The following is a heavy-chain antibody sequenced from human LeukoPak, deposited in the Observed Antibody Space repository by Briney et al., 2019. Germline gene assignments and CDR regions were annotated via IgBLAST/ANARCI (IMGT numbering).Heavy chain of an antibody. D-gene: IGHD3-22*01. CDR2: ISGSGGST. Sequence: GGSLRLSCAASGFTFSSYAMSWVRQAPGKGLEWVSAISGSGGSTYYADSVKGRFTISRDNSKNTLYLQMNSLRVEDTAVYYCAKSSLDYYDSSAVWGQGTLVTVSS. CDR1: GFTFSSYA. V-gene: IGHV3-23*01. CDR3: AKSSLDYYDSSAV. J-gene: IGHJ4*02.